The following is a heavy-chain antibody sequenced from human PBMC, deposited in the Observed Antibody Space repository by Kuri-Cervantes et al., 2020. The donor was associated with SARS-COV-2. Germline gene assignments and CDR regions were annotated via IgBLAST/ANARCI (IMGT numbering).Heavy chain of an antibody. CDR2: IWYDGSNK. CDR1: GFTFTDYA. D-gene: IGHD3-22*01. J-gene: IGHJ4*02. V-gene: IGHV3-33*08. CDR3: ARALYYYDSRGPIDY. Sequence: GGSLRLSCAASGFTFTDYAMSWVRQAPGKGLEWVAVIWYDGSNKYYADSVKGRFTISRDNSKNTLYLQMNSLRAEDTAVYYCARALYYYDSRGPIDYWGQGTLVTVSS.